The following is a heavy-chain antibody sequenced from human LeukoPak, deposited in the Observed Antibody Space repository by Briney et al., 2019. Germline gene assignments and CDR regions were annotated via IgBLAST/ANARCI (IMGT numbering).Heavy chain of an antibody. J-gene: IGHJ4*02. Sequence: GGSLRLSCAASGFTFCDYYMTWIRQAPGKGLEWVSYITHSGNTIHYADSVKGRFTISRDNAESSLSLQMNSLRPEDTAIYYCARGGGPTVTTRSSIDDWGQGTLVSVSS. CDR1: GFTFCDYY. CDR2: ITHSGNTI. CDR3: ARGGGPTVTTRSSIDD. D-gene: IGHD4-17*01. V-gene: IGHV3-11*01.